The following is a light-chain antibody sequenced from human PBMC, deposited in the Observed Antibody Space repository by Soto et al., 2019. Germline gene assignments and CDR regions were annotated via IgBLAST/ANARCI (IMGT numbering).Light chain of an antibody. CDR3: QHDYNLLT. Sequence: EIVMTQSPATLSVSPGERATLSCRASQSVSSSYLAWYQQKPGQAPRLLIYGASSRATGIPDRFSGSGSGTDFTLTISRLEPEDFAVYYCQHDYNLLTFGGGTKVDIK. CDR2: GAS. J-gene: IGKJ4*01. CDR1: QSVSSSY. V-gene: IGKV3-20*01.